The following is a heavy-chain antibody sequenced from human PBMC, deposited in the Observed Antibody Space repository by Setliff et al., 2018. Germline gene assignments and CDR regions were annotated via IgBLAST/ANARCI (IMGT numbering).Heavy chain of an antibody. D-gene: IGHD6-13*01. Sequence: SETLSLTCTVSGGSISSYYWSWIRQPPGKGLEWIGYIYYSGSTNYNPSLKSRVTLSVDTSKNQFSLKLSSVTAADAAVYYCAREVTGSSSWFDPWGQGTLVTVSS. CDR1: GGSISSYY. V-gene: IGHV4-59*12. J-gene: IGHJ5*02. CDR2: IYYSGST. CDR3: AREVTGSSSWFDP.